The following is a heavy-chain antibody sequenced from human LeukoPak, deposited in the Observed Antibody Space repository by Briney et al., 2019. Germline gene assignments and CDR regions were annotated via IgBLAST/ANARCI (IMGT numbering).Heavy chain of an antibody. J-gene: IGHJ4*02. CDR3: ARQGSGSHKD. D-gene: IGHD1-26*01. CDR2: IYYSGST. V-gene: IGHV4-59*08. CDR1: GGSISSYY. Sequence: SETLSLTCTVSGGSISSYYWSWIRQPPGKGLEWIGYIYYSGSTNYNPSLKSRVTISVDTSKNQFSLKLRSVTAADTAVYYCARQGSGSHKDWGQGTLVTVSS.